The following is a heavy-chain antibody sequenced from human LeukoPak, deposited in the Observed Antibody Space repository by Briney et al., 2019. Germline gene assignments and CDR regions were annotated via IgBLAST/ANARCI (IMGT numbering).Heavy chain of an antibody. CDR2: VFHSGTT. Sequence: PSETLSLTCTVSGGSISSRDYFWGWIRQPPGKGLEWIGYVFHSGTTYYNPSLKSRVTISVDGSKNQFSLKLSSVTAADTAVYYCARERYYDSRRGNWLDPWGQGTLVTVSS. CDR1: GGSISSRDYF. CDR3: ARERYYDSRRGNWLDP. J-gene: IGHJ5*02. V-gene: IGHV4-39*07. D-gene: IGHD3-22*01.